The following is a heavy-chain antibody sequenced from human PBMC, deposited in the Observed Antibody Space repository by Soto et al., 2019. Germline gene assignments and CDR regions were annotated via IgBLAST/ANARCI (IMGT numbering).Heavy chain of an antibody. J-gene: IGHJ4*02. V-gene: IGHV1-69*01. CDR3: XSPHHWRVTGTIFDY. CDR2: IIPIFGTA. D-gene: IGHD1-20*01. CDR1: GGTFSSYA. Sequence: QVQLVQSGAEVKKPGSSVKVSCKASGGTFSSYAISWVRQAPGQGLEWMGGIIPIFGTANYAQKFQGRVTITADESTSTAYXELSSLRSEDTAVYYXXSPHHWRVTGTIFDYWGQGTLVTVSS.